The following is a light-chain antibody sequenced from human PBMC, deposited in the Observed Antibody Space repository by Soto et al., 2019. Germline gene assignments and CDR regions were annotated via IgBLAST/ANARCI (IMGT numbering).Light chain of an antibody. V-gene: IGKV1-5*03. CDR2: KAS. Sequence: DIQMTQSPSTLSASVGDRVTITCRASQSISTWLAWYQQEPGKAPKLLIHKASSLQSGVPSRFTGSGSGTGFTLTISSLHPDDFATYYCHQYNSYSPTVGQGTKVDI. CDR3: HQYNSYSPT. J-gene: IGKJ1*01. CDR1: QSISTW.